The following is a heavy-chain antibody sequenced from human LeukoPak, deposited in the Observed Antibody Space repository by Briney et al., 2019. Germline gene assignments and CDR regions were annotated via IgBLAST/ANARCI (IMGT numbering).Heavy chain of an antibody. V-gene: IGHV4-39*01. J-gene: IGHJ5*02. CDR3: ARLPSSSWLNWFDP. D-gene: IGHD6-13*01. CDR2: IYYSGNT. CDR1: GGSISSSSYY. Sequence: SSETLSLTCTVSGGSISSSSYYWGWIRQPPGKGLEWIVSIYYSGNTYYNPSLKSRVTVSVDTSKNQFSLKLNSVTAADTAVYYCARLPSSSWLNWFDPWGQGTLVTVSS.